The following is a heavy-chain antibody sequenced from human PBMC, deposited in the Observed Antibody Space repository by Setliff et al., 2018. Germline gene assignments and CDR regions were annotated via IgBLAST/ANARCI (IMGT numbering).Heavy chain of an antibody. Sequence: GESLKISCTASGFTFGDYAMSWVRQAPGKGLEWVGFIRSKAYGGATEYAASVKGRFTISRDDSKSIAYLQMNSLKTEDTAVYYCTRETYSGRAFDIWGQGTMVTVSS. J-gene: IGHJ3*02. D-gene: IGHD1-26*01. CDR1: GFTFGDYA. CDR3: TRETYSGRAFDI. CDR2: IRSKAYGGAT. V-gene: IGHV3-49*04.